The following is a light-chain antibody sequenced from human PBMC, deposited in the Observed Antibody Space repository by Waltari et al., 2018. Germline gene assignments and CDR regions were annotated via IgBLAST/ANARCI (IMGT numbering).Light chain of an antibody. Sequence: QSVLTQPPSASGTPGQRVTISCSGSNFNVGSNVVNWYQQLPGTAPKLLIYGNKQRPPGVPDRFSGAKSGTSASLAISGLQSDDEADYHCATWDGSLNAVVFGGGTKLTVL. CDR2: GNK. J-gene: IGLJ2*01. CDR1: NFNVGSNV. CDR3: ATWDGSLNAVV. V-gene: IGLV1-44*01.